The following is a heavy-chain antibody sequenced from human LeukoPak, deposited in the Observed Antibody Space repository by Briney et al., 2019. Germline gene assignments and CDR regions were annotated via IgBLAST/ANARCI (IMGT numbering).Heavy chain of an antibody. D-gene: IGHD7-27*01. V-gene: IGHV3-30*18. CDR1: GGTFSSYA. CDR2: ISYDGSKE. Sequence: SCKASGGTFSSYAMHWVRQAPGKGLEWVAVISYDGSKEYYTDSVKGRFTISRDNSKNTLYLQMNSLRAEDTALYYCAKDPGSISNYFDYWGRGTLVTVSS. J-gene: IGHJ4*02. CDR3: AKDPGSISNYFDY.